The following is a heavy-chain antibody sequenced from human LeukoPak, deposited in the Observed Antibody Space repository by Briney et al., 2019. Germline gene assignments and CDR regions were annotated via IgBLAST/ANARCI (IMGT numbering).Heavy chain of an antibody. CDR1: GFTFGDYA. Sequence: GGSLRLSCTASGFTFGDYAMSWVRQAPGKGLEWVGFIRSKAYGGTTEYAASVKGRFTISRDDSKSIAYLQMNSLKTEDTAVYYCTRVEGRYGYVWGSYRYNRAVYWGQGTLVTVSS. V-gene: IGHV3-49*04. CDR2: IRSKAYGGTT. CDR3: TRVEGRYGYVWGSYRYNRAVY. J-gene: IGHJ4*02. D-gene: IGHD3-16*02.